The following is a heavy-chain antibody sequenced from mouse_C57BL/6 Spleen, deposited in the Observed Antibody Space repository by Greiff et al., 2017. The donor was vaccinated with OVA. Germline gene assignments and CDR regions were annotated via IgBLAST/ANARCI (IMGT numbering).Heavy chain of an antibody. Sequence: EVQVVESGGDLVKPGGSLKLSCAASGFTFSSYGMSWVRQTPDKRLEWVATISSGGSYTYYPDSVKGRFTISRNNAKNTLYLQMSSLKSEDTAMYYCARQLGQGSWFAYWGQGTLVTVSA. D-gene: IGHD4-1*01. V-gene: IGHV5-6*01. CDR2: ISSGGSYT. J-gene: IGHJ3*01. CDR1: GFTFSSYG. CDR3: ARQLGQGSWFAY.